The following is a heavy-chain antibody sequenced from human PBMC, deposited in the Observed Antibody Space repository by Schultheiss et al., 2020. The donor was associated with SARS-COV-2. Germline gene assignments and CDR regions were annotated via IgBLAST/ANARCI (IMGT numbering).Heavy chain of an antibody. J-gene: IGHJ6*02. CDR1: GFTFSSYS. Sequence: GGSLRLSCAASGFTFSSYSMNWVRQAPGKGLEWVSYISSSSSTIYYADSVKGRFTISRDNSKNTLYLQMNSLRAEDTAVYYCARDLHYYDSSGYFPSYYYYGMDVWGQGTTVTVSS. CDR2: ISSSSSTI. V-gene: IGHV3-48*01. D-gene: IGHD3-22*01. CDR3: ARDLHYYDSSGYFPSYYYYGMDV.